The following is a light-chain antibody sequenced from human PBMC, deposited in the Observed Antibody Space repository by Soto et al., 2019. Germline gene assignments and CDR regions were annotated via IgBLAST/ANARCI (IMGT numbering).Light chain of an antibody. Sequence: EVVLTQSPVTLSLSPGERATLSCRASQSFRGLLAWYQQKPGQAPRLLIYDAYNRATGIPPRFSGSGSGTDFTLTISSLQPDDSAIYYCQHYYSYPYTFGQGTKLEIK. CDR3: QHYYSYPYT. CDR2: DAY. CDR1: QSFRGL. J-gene: IGKJ2*01. V-gene: IGKV3-11*01.